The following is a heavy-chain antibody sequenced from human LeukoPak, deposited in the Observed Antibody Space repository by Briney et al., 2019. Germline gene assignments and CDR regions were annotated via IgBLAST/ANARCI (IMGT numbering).Heavy chain of an antibody. V-gene: IGHV3-48*03. CDR1: GFTFSSYE. CDR3: ARDGYYYDSSGCLDY. D-gene: IGHD3-22*01. CDR2: ISSSGSTI. J-gene: IGHJ4*02. Sequence: GGSLRLSCAASGFTFSSYEMNWVRQAPGKGLERVSYISSSGSTIYYADSVKGRFTISRDNAKNSLYLQMNSLRAEDTAVYYCARDGYYYDSSGCLDYWGQGTLVTVSS.